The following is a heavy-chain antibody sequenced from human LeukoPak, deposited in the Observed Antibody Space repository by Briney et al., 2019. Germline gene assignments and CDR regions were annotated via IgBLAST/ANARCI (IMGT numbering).Heavy chain of an antibody. V-gene: IGHV3-23*01. Sequence: GGSLRLSCAASGFTFSNYAMSWVRQAPGKGLAWVSTISGSGGSTYYADSVKGRFTISRDNSENTLSLQMSSLRAEDTAVYYCAKSPGTTSRSTVYDAFDIWGQGTLVTVSS. CDR3: AKSPGTTSRSTVYDAFDI. CDR1: GFTFSNYA. J-gene: IGHJ3*02. CDR2: ISGSGGST. D-gene: IGHD2-2*01.